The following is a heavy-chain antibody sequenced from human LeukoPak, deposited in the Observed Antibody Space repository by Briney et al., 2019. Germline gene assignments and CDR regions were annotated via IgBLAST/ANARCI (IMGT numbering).Heavy chain of an antibody. CDR1: GYTFTGYY. CDR2: INPNSGGT. V-gene: IGHV1-2*02. D-gene: IGHD3-22*01. Sequence: ASVKVSCKASGYTFTGYYMHWVRQAPGQALEWMGWINPNSGGTNYAQKFQGRVTMTRDTTISTAYMELSRLRADDTAVYYCARAGSSGYRGDYYYYGMDVWGQGTTVTVSS. J-gene: IGHJ6*02. CDR3: ARAGSSGYRGDYYYYGMDV.